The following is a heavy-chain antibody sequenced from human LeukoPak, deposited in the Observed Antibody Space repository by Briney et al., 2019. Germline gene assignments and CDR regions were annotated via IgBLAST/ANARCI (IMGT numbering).Heavy chain of an antibody. Sequence: SETLSLTCTVSGGSISSYYWNWIRQPPGKGLEWIGYIYYSGSTNYNPSLKSRVTISVDTSKNQFSLKLSSVTAADTAVYYCARLQDYDFWSGYYAGHGMDVWGQGTTVTVSS. J-gene: IGHJ6*02. V-gene: IGHV4-59*08. D-gene: IGHD3-3*01. CDR3: ARLQDYDFWSGYYAGHGMDV. CDR2: IYYSGST. CDR1: GGSISSYY.